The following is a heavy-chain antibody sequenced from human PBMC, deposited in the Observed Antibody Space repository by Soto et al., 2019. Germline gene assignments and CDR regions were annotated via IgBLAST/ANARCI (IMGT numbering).Heavy chain of an antibody. CDR3: ASGVIVPTTLVH. Sequence: QVQLQESGPGLVKPSQTLSLTCTVSGGSVRSDRYYWSWIRQRPGKGLEWIGYIYFSGDAYYNPSLKSRVAISVDTSKNQSSLKLNSVTAADTAVYYCASGVIVPTTLVHWGQGALVTVSP. D-gene: IGHD5-12*01. CDR2: IYFSGDA. V-gene: IGHV4-31*03. CDR1: GGSVRSDRYY. J-gene: IGHJ4*01.